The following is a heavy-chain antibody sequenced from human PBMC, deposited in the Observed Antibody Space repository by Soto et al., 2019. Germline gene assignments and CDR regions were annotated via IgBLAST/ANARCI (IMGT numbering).Heavy chain of an antibody. J-gene: IGHJ5*02. CDR1: GGSISSYS. CDR2: MYSSGST. CDR3: AKRGREGGEPGADNWLDP. Sequence: QVQLQESGPGLVKPSETLSLTCTVSGGSISSYSWNWIRQSAGKGLEWIGRMYSSGSTNYNPSLNSRVSMSRDTSRNQLSLKLSSGTAADTAVYYCAKRGREGGEPGADNWLDPWGQGTLVTVSS. V-gene: IGHV4-4*07. D-gene: IGHD2-2*01.